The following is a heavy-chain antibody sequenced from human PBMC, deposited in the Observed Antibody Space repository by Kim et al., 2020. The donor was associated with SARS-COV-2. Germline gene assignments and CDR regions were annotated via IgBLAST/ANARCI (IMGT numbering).Heavy chain of an antibody. D-gene: IGHD3-10*01. Sequence: SETLSLTCAVYGGSFSGYYWSWIRQPPGKGLEGIGEINHSGSTNYNPSLKSRVTISVDTSKNQFSLKLSSVTAADTAVYYCARKGYYYGSGRRYFDYWGQGTLVTVSS. CDR3: ARKGYYYGSGRRYFDY. J-gene: IGHJ4*02. V-gene: IGHV4-34*01. CDR2: INHSGST. CDR1: GGSFSGYY.